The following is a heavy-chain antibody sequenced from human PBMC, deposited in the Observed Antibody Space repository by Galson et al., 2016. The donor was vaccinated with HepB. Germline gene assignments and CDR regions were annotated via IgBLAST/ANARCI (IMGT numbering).Heavy chain of an antibody. Sequence: SVKVSCKASGYTFTSYGISWVRQAPGQGLEWMGWTSGYNGYTNYARNLQDRLTITTSTNTAYMELRSLRRDDTAFYYFARSDGGSFDYWGQGTLVTVSS. V-gene: IGHV1-18*04. CDR2: TSGYNGYT. CDR3: ARSDGGSFDY. CDR1: GYTFTSYG. J-gene: IGHJ4*02. D-gene: IGHD3-16*01.